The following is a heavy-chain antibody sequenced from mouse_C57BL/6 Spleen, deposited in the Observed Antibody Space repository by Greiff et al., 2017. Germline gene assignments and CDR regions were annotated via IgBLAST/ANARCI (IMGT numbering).Heavy chain of an antibody. J-gene: IGHJ4*01. CDR3: ARLREDAMDY. Sequence: QVQLKQSGAELVKPGASVKLSCKASGYTFTSYWMHWVKQRPRQGLEWIGMIHPNSGSTNYNEKFKSKATLTVDKSSSTAYMQLSSLTSEDSAVYYCARLREDAMDYWGQGTSVTVSS. V-gene: IGHV1-64*01. D-gene: IGHD2-12*01. CDR2: IHPNSGST. CDR1: GYTFTSYW.